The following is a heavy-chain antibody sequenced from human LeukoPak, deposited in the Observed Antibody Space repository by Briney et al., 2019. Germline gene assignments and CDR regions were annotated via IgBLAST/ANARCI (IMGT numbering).Heavy chain of an antibody. CDR3: ARGQRPRLGTTSPAPFDY. V-gene: IGHV4-59*11. CDR1: GGSISSHY. CDR2: IYYSGST. D-gene: IGHD1-26*01. J-gene: IGHJ4*02. Sequence: SETLSLTCTASGGSISSHYWSWIRQPPGKGLEWIGYIYYSGSTNYNPSLKSRVTISEDTSKNQFSLKLSSVTAADTAVYYCARGQRPRLGTTSPAPFDYWGQGTLVTVSS.